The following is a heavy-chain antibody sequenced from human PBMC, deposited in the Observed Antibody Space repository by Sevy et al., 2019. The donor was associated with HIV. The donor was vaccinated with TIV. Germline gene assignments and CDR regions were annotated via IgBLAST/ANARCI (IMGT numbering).Heavy chain of an antibody. D-gene: IGHD1-1*01. V-gene: IGHV4-38-2*02. J-gene: IGHJ4*02. CDR2: IYHTGTT. CDR3: ARSVEGIPCYFDY. CDR1: GYSISSGYH. Sequence: SETLSLTCIVSGYSISSGYHWGWIRQSPGKGLEWIGAIYHTGTTSYNPSLMSRLTVSVDTFKNQLSLKLNSVTAADTAVYYCARSVEGIPCYFDYWGQGTLVTVSS.